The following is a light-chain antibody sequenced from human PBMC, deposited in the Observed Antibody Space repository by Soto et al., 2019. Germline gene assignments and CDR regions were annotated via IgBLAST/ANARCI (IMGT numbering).Light chain of an antibody. CDR2: ATS. CDR3: QKYNSAPLT. V-gene: IGKV1-27*01. CDR1: QGIAPY. Sequence: DVQMTQSPSSLSAFVGDRVTITCRASQGIAPYLAWFQQKPGKVPKLLIYATSTLQSGVPSRFSGSGSETDFTLTINSLQPEDDGTYYCQKYNSAPLTFCGGTKVEIK. J-gene: IGKJ4*02.